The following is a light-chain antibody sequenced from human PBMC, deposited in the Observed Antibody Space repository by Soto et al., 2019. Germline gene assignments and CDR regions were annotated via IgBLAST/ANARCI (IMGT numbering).Light chain of an antibody. CDR3: SSYAGSNLGV. V-gene: IGLV2-8*01. CDR1: SSDVGGYNY. CDR2: EVS. Sequence: QSALTQPPSASGSPGQSVTISCTGTSSDVGGYNYVSWYQQHPGKAPKLMICEVSKRPSGVPDRFSGSKSGNTASLTVSGLQAEDEADYYCSSYAGSNLGVFGTGTKVTVL. J-gene: IGLJ1*01.